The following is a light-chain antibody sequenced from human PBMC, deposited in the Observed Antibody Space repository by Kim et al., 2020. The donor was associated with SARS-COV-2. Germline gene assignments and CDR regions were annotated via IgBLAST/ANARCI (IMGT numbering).Light chain of an antibody. CDR2: EDS. V-gene: IGLV3-1*01. Sequence: VSPGQPANLTCAGSKLELKYVSWYHQTPGQSPILVIYEDSRRPSGIPERFSGSNTLDTATLTISGTQTVDEGDFYCLTWDSDTVVFGGGTQLTVL. CDR1: KLELKY. CDR3: LTWDSDTVV. J-gene: IGLJ2*01.